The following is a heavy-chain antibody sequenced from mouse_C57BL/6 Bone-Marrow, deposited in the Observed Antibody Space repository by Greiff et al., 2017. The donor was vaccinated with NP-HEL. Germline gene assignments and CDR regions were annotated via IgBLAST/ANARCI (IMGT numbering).Heavy chain of an antibody. D-gene: IGHD1-1*02. J-gene: IGHJ2*01. CDR3: ARDLLGSYDY. V-gene: IGHV5-4*01. CDR2: ISDGGSYT. Sequence: EVQGVESGGGLVKPGGSLKLSCAASGFTFSSYAMSWVRQTPEKRLEWVATISDGGSYTYYPDNVKGRFTISRDNANNLYLQMSHLKSEDTAMYYCARDLLGSYDYWGQGTTLTVSS. CDR1: GFTFSSYA.